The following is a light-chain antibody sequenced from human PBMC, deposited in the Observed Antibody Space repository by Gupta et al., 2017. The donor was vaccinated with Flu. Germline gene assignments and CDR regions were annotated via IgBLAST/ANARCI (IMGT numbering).Light chain of an antibody. Sequence: QPVLTHSSSASPSLGSSVKRTCTPSSGHSSSMIAWHQQQPGKAPRYLMKLEGSGSYNKGSGVPDRFSGSTSGADCYLTISNLQAEDDAYYYCETWNSNTRVFGGGTKLTVL. V-gene: IGLV4-60*03. J-gene: IGLJ3*02. CDR1: SGHSSSM. CDR3: ETWNSNTRV. CDR2: LEGSGSY.